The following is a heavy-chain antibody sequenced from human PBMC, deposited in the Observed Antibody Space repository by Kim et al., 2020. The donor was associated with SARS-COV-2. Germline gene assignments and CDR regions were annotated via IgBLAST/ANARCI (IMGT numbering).Heavy chain of an antibody. Sequence: PICGTANYAQKFQGRVTIPADESTSTAYMELSSLRSEDTAVYYCARDGDYWGQGTLVTVSS. J-gene: IGHJ4*02. CDR2: PICGTA. CDR3: ARDGDY. V-gene: IGHV1-69*01.